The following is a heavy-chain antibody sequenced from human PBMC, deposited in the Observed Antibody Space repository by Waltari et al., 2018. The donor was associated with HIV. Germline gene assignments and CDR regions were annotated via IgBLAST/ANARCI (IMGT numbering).Heavy chain of an antibody. CDR1: GYSFTDYW. CDR2: VYPSDSDD. Sequence: DVQLVQSGAEVRKPGESLKISCKASGYSFTDYWIGWVRQVPGKGLEWMGIVYPSDSDDRYSPSFQGQVTISADKSISTAHLQWGTLKASDTAMYYCARRRYCGGLSNCYSNAFDIWGQGTMVTVSS. J-gene: IGHJ3*02. D-gene: IGHD2-21*01. CDR3: ARRRYCGGLSNCYSNAFDI. V-gene: IGHV5-51*01.